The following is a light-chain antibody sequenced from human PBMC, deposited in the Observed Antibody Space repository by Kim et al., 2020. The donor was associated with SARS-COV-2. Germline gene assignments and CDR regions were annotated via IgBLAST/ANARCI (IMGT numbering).Light chain of an antibody. CDR3: LQYNSYPYT. Sequence: SASVGDRVTITCRASQAMRNDLGWFQQKPGKAPKRLIYVASNLQSGVPSRFSGSGYGTDFTLTISSLQPEDFATYYCLQYNSYPYTFGQGTKLEI. J-gene: IGKJ2*01. CDR1: QAMRND. CDR2: VAS. V-gene: IGKV1-17*01.